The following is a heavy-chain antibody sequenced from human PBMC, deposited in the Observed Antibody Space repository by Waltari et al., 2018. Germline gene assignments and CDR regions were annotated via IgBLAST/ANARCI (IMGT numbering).Heavy chain of an antibody. CDR2: IYPGDSDT. CDR1: GYSFTSYW. D-gene: IGHD3-22*01. Sequence: EVQLVQSGAEVKKPGESLKISCTGSGYSFTSYWIGGGRPTPGQGLEWMGIIYPGDSDTRYSPSFQGQVTISADKSISTAYLQWSSLKASDTAMYYCARDAWYYYDSSGYSDYFDYWGQGTLVTVSS. CDR3: ARDAWYYYDSSGYSDYFDY. J-gene: IGHJ4*02. V-gene: IGHV5-51*01.